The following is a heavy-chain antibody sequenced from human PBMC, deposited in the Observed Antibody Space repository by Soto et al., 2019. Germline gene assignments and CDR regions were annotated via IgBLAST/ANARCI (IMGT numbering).Heavy chain of an antibody. J-gene: IGHJ4*02. V-gene: IGHV4-4*02. Sequence: QVQLQESGPGLVKPSGTLSLTCAVSSGSISSSNWWSWVRQPPGKGLEWIGEIYHSGSTNYNPSLKSRVTITVDKSKKQFSLKLSSVTAADTAVYYCARFGAYCSGGSCYDDYWGQGTLVTVSS. D-gene: IGHD2-15*01. CDR3: ARFGAYCSGGSCYDDY. CDR2: IYHSGST. CDR1: SGSISSSNW.